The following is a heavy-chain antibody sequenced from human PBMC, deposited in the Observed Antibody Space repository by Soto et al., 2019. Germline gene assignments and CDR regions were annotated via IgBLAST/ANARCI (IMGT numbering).Heavy chain of an antibody. V-gene: IGHV4-59*01. CDR1: GGSISSYY. Sequence: PSETLSLTCTVSGGSISSYYWSWIRQPPGKGLEWIGYIYYSGSTNYNPSLKSRVTISVDTSKNQFSLKLSSVTAADTAVYYCERGISRELGSYYFDYWGQGTLVNVSS. CDR2: IYYSGST. J-gene: IGHJ4*02. CDR3: ERGISRELGSYYFDY. D-gene: IGHD3-10*01.